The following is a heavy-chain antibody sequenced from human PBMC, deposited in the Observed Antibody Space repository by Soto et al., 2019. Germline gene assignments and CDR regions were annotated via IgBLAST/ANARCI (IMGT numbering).Heavy chain of an antibody. V-gene: IGHV3-23*01. Sequence: EVQLLESGGGLIQPGGSLRXXXAXXXXXXXSXXMSWVRQAPGKGLEWVSTISGNGANIFYGDSVKGRFTISRDTSENTVYLQMNSLRAEEDTAVYYCAKKMSGSYTYFDYWGQGTLVTVSS. CDR2: ISGNGANI. CDR3: AKKMSGSYTYFDY. D-gene: IGHD1-26*01. CDR1: XXXXXSXX. J-gene: IGHJ4*02.